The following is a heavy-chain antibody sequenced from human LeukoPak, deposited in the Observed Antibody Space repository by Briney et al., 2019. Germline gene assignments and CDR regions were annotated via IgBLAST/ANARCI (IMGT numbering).Heavy chain of an antibody. D-gene: IGHD2-15*01. CDR2: IWYDGSNK. CDR3: AKRCCSGGSRFIDY. V-gene: IGHV3-33*06. CDR1: GFTFSSYG. Sequence: GGSLRLSCAASGFTFSSYGMHWVRQAPGKGLEWVAVIWYDGSNKYYADSVKGRFTISRDNSKNTLYLQMNSLRAEDTAVYYCAKRCCSGGSRFIDYWGQGTLVTVSS. J-gene: IGHJ4*02.